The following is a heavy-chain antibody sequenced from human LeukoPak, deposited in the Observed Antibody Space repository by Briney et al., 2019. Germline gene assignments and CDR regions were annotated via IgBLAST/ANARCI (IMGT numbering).Heavy chain of an antibody. J-gene: IGHJ4*02. CDR2: ISSSSTYI. CDR1: GFIFSTYS. V-gene: IGHV3-21*01. D-gene: IGHD4-17*01. CDR3: ARVDPYGDYGY. Sequence: AGGSLRLSCAASGFIFSTYSMNWVRQAPGKGLEWVSSISSSSTYIYYADSLKGRFTISRDNAKNSLYLQMNSLRAEDTAVYYCARVDPYGDYGYWGQGTLVTASS.